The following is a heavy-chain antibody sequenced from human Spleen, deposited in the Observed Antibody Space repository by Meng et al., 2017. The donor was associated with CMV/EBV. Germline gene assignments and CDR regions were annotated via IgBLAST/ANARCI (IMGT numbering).Heavy chain of an antibody. Sequence: GESLKISCAVSGFTVSDNYINWVRQAPGKGLEWVSVIYSGGRTSYADSVKGRFTISRDNSKNIVYLQMNSLRAEDTALYYCARESEVGLALDYWGRGALVTVSS. CDR3: ARESEVGLALDY. CDR2: IYSGGRT. D-gene: IGHD1-26*01. V-gene: IGHV3-66*02. J-gene: IGHJ4*02. CDR1: GFTVSDNY.